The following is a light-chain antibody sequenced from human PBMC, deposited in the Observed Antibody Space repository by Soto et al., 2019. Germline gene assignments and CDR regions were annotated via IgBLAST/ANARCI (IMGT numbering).Light chain of an antibody. CDR3: QQYASPPNT. V-gene: IGKV3-20*01. CDR1: QSISSS. CDR2: DAS. J-gene: IGKJ3*01. Sequence: EIVLTQSPGTLSLSPGDRATLSCRASQSISSSLAWYQQKPGQAPRLLIFDASSRTAGIPDRFSGSGSGTDFILTISRLEPADFAVYYCQQYASPPNTFGPGTKVDIK.